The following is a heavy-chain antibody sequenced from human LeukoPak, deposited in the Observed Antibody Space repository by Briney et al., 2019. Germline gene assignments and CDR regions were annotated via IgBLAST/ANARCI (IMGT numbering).Heavy chain of an antibody. CDR1: GFTFSSYS. D-gene: IGHD3-10*01. Sequence: PGGSLRLSCAASGFTFSSYSMNWVRQAPGKGLEWVSSISSSSSYIYYADSVKGRFTISRDNSKNTLYLQMNSLRAEDTAVYYCAKDLENYGSGSYYFDCWGQGTLVTVSS. CDR2: ISSSSSYI. V-gene: IGHV3-21*04. CDR3: AKDLENYGSGSYYFDC. J-gene: IGHJ4*02.